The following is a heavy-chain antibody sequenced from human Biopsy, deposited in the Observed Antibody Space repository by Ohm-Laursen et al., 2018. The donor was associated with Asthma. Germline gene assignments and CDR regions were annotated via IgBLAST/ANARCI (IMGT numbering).Heavy chain of an antibody. Sequence: LRLSCAASGFSFSNFAIHWVRQARGKGLEWVGVISKDASTQDYADTAKGRFTMARDNSKNKLDLQMESLRAEDTAVYYCASYEVVTSILPLGVWGQGTTVTVSS. CDR1: GFSFSNFA. D-gene: IGHD2-21*02. J-gene: IGHJ6*02. CDR3: ASYEVVTSILPLGV. CDR2: ISKDASTQ. V-gene: IGHV3-30*01.